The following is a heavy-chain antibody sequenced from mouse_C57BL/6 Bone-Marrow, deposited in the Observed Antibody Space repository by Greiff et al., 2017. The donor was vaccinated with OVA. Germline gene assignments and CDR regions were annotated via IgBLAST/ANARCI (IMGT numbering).Heavy chain of an antibody. Sequence: QVQLKQSGAELVKPGASVKLSCKASGYTFTSYWMQWVKQRPGQGLEWIGEIDPSDSYTNYNQKFKGKATLTVDTSSSTAYMQLSSLTSEDSAVYYCARSYDYDGYWYFDVWGTGTTVTVSS. CDR3: ARSYDYDGYWYFDV. J-gene: IGHJ1*03. V-gene: IGHV1-50*01. CDR1: GYTFTSYW. D-gene: IGHD2-4*01. CDR2: IDPSDSYT.